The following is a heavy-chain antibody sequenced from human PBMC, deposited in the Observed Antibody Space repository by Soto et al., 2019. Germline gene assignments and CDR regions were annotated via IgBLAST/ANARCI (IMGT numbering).Heavy chain of an antibody. Sequence: GGSLRLSCAASGFTFSSYAMSWVRQAPGKGLEWVSAISGSGGSTYYADSVKGRFTISRDNSKNTLYLQMNSLRAEDTAVYYCAKFESRIAAAGPAYWYFDLWGRGTLVTVSS. V-gene: IGHV3-23*01. D-gene: IGHD6-13*01. CDR1: GFTFSSYA. CDR3: AKFESRIAAAGPAYWYFDL. CDR2: ISGSGGST. J-gene: IGHJ2*01.